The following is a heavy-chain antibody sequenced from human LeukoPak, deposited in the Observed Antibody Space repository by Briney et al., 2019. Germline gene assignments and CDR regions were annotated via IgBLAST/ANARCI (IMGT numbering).Heavy chain of an antibody. Sequence: GASVKVSCKASGGTFSSYAISWVRQAPGQGLEWMGRIIPILGIANYAQKFQGRVTITADKSTSTAYMELSSLRSEDTAVYYCARARPTSLIAAAGPFDYWGQGTLVTVSS. CDR1: GGTFSSYA. D-gene: IGHD6-13*01. CDR2: IIPILGIA. J-gene: IGHJ4*02. CDR3: ARARPTSLIAAAGPFDY. V-gene: IGHV1-69*04.